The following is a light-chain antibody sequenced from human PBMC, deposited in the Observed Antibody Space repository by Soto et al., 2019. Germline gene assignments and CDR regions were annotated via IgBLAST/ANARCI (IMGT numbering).Light chain of an antibody. CDR2: DAS. CDR3: QQYGTSPLT. CDR1: QSVGNNY. J-gene: IGKJ5*01. Sequence: EIVLTQSPGTLSLSPGERATLSCRASQSVGNNYLAWYQQKRGQAPRLLIVDASARATGIPDRFSGSGSGTDFTLTISRLEPEDFAVYHCQQYGTSPLTFGQGTRLEIK. V-gene: IGKV3-20*01.